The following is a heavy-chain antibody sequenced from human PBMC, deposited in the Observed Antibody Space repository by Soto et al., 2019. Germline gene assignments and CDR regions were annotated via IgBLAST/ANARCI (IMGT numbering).Heavy chain of an antibody. CDR2: VYTSGST. J-gene: IGHJ4*02. Sequence: KTSETLSLTCTVSGGSISSNYWTWIRQPPGKGLEWIGYVYTSGSTNYNPSLKSRVNISEDTSKSQFSLKVNSMTAADTAVYYCARYRREAVAGYTLDNWGQGILVTVSS. D-gene: IGHD6-13*01. CDR3: ARYRREAVAGYTLDN. V-gene: IGHV4-4*08. CDR1: GGSISSNY.